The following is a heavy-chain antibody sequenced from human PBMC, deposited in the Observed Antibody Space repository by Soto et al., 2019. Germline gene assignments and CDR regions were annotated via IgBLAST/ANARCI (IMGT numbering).Heavy chain of an antibody. CDR2: IKPDGSET. Sequence: GGSLRLSCVASEFTSSIYWMSWVRQAPGKGLEWVANIKPDGSETYYLDSVKGRFSISRDNAKNSLYLEMNSLRAEDTAVYYCAREKAREFPSTIPRYYVLDVCGQGTTVTVSS. V-gene: IGHV3-7*03. J-gene: IGHJ6*02. CDR3: AREKAREFPSTIPRYYVLDV. CDR1: EFTSSIYW. D-gene: IGHD2-21*01.